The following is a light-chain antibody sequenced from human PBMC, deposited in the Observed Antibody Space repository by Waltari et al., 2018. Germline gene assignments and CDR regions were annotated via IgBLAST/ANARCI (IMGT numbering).Light chain of an antibody. CDR2: AAS. Sequence: DIQMTQSPSSLSASVGDRVTITCRASQTISSNLNWYQQQPGKAPKLLIYAASTLQSGFPSRFSGSGSGTDFILTISSLQPEDFATYYCQHSYGSSGTFGQGTKVAIK. J-gene: IGKJ1*01. CDR1: QTISSN. V-gene: IGKV1-39*01. CDR3: QHSYGSSGT.